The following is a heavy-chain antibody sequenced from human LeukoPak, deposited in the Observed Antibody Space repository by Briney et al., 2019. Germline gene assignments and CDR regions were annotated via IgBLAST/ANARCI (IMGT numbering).Heavy chain of an antibody. CDR3: CGSVVL. Sequence: SSQTLSLTCTVSGGSISSGSYYWSWIRQPAGKGLEWIGRIYTSGSTNYNPSLKSRVTISVDTSKNQFSLKLSSVTAADTAVYYCCGSVVLWGQGTLVTVSS. V-gene: IGHV4-61*02. CDR2: IYTSGST. D-gene: IGHD3-22*01. CDR1: GGSISSGSYY. J-gene: IGHJ4*02.